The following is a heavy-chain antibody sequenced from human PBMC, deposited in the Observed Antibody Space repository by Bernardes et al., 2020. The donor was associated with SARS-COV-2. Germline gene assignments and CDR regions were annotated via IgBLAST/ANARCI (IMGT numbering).Heavy chain of an antibody. V-gene: IGHV4-39*01. CDR1: GGSISSINYY. CDR3: VGSSCGIDCYIGGLRSWDYGMDV. J-gene: IGHJ6*02. D-gene: IGHD2-21*01. CDR2: VYSSGNS. Sequence: SETLSLTCSVSGGSISSINYYWGWIRQPPGKGLVGIGCVYSSGNSYYNLSLQGRFSESAAMSKYQFSLRLSVVTAADTAVYYCVGSSCGIDCYIGGLRSWDYGMDVWGQGTTVTVSS.